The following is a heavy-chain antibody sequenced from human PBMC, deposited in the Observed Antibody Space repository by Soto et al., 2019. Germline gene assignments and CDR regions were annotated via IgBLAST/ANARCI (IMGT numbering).Heavy chain of an antibody. CDR2: ISYDGSNK. CDR3: AKSIGVLSGYYYGMDV. V-gene: IGHV3-30*18. Sequence: QVQLVESGGGVVQPGRSLRLSCAASGFTFSSYGMHWVRQAPGKGLEWVAVISYDGSNKYYADSVKGRFTISRDNSKNTLDLQMNRLRAEDTAVYYCAKSIGVLSGYYYGMDVWGQGTTVTVSS. CDR1: GFTFSSYG. J-gene: IGHJ6*02. D-gene: IGHD2-8*01.